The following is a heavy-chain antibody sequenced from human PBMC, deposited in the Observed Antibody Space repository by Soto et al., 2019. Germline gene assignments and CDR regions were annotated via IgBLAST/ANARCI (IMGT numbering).Heavy chain of an antibody. Sequence: QLQLVQSGAEVKKPGSSVNVSCKTSGGSFSSNTITWVRQAPGQGLEWMGGIIPLFGTSNYAQKFQGRVTIAGVAITDTVYMELSRLRYENTASYDCASDDLLGVVAAARAGGWLDPWGQGTLVTVSS. J-gene: IGHJ5*02. V-gene: IGHV1-69*01. D-gene: IGHD2-15*01. CDR1: GGSFSSNT. CDR2: IIPLFGTS. CDR3: ASDDLLGVVAAARAGGWLDP.